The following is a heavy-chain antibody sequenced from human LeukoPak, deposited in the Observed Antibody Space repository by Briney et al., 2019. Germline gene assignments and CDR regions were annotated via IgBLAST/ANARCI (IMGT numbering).Heavy chain of an antibody. CDR2: TFYRSKWYN. CDR1: GDSVSSNNAA. Sequence: SQTLSLTCAISGDSVSSNNAAWNWIRQSPSRGLEWLGRTFYRSKWYNDYAVSVKSRVTINPDTSKNQFSLQLNSVTPEDTAVYYCASESLSSGWSFDYWGQGTLVTVSS. CDR3: ASESLSSGWSFDY. V-gene: IGHV6-1*01. D-gene: IGHD6-19*01. J-gene: IGHJ4*02.